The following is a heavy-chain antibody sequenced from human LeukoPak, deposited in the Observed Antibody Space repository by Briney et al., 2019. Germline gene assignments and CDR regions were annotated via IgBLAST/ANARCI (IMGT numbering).Heavy chain of an antibody. D-gene: IGHD4-23*01. CDR1: GFTFSSYS. V-gene: IGHV3-21*01. CDR3: ARARDGGNSGYDC. J-gene: IGHJ4*02. Sequence: GGSLRLSCAVSGFTFSSYSMNWVRQAPGKGLEWVSSISSGSGYIYYADSVKGRFTISRDNAKNSLYLQMNSLRVEDTAVYYCARARDGGNSGYDCWGQGTLVTVSS. CDR2: ISSGSGYI.